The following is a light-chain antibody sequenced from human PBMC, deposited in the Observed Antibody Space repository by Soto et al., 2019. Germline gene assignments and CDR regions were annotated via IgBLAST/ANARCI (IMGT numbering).Light chain of an antibody. V-gene: IGKV3-15*01. CDR3: QQYNNWTWT. Sequence: EIVMTQSTATLSVSPGERATLSCRASQSVSSNLAWYQQKPGQAPRLLIYGASTTATGITARLSVSGSGTESTLTISSLQSEAFAAYYCQQYNNWTWTFGQGTKVEIK. J-gene: IGKJ1*01. CDR1: QSVSSN. CDR2: GAS.